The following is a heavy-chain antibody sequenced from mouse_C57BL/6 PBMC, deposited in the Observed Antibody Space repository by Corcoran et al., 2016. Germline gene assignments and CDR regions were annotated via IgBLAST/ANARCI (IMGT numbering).Heavy chain of an antibody. J-gene: IGHJ3*01. CDR2: ISYDGSN. Sequence: DVQLQESGPGLVKPSQSLSLTCSVTGYSITSGYYWNWIRQFPGNKLEWMGYISYDGSNNYNPSLKNRISITRDTSKNQFFLKLNSVTTEDTATYYCAGVQEIYYDYDGGFAYWGQGTLVTVSA. D-gene: IGHD2-4*01. CDR3: AGVQEIYYDYDGGFAY. CDR1: GYSITSGYY. V-gene: IGHV3-6*01.